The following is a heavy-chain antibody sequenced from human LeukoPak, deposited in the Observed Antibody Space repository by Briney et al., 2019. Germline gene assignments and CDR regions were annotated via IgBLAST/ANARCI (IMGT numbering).Heavy chain of an antibody. J-gene: IGHJ4*02. CDR1: GFTFEDYV. CDR3: AKEEDGYFDY. V-gene: IGHV3-30*18. Sequence: PGGSLLLSCAASGFTFEDYVMHGVRQAPGKGLEWVAVISYDGSNKYYADSVKGRFTISRDDSKNTLYLQMNSLRAEDTAVYYCAKEEDGYFDYWGQGTLVTVSS. CDR2: ISYDGSNK. D-gene: IGHD5-24*01.